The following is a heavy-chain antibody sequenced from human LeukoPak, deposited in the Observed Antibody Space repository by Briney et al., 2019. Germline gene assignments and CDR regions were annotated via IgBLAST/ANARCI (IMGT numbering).Heavy chain of an antibody. D-gene: IGHD4-17*01. CDR2: VYSSGST. J-gene: IGHJ3*02. V-gene: IGHV3-53*01. CDR3: ASRFPGEYAAFDI. Sequence: PGGSLRLSCAASGFSVSGNYMSWVRQAPGKGPEWVSVVYSSGSTYYADSVKGRFSISRDNSKNTLYLQMNSLRAEDTAVYYCASRFPGEYAAFDIWGQGTMVTVSS. CDR1: GFSVSGNY.